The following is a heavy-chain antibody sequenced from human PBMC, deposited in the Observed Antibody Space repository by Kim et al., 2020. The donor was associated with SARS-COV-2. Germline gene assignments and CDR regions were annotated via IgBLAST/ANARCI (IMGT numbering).Heavy chain of an antibody. J-gene: IGHJ5*02. CDR1: GFTLKNVW. CDR2: IKSDSDDGTT. CDR3: TILPRPDSSGYRNWFDP. Sequence: GGSLRLSCVASGFTLKNVWMSWVRQLPGRGLEWVGRIKSDSDDGTTDLAAPVKGRFTISRDDSRNTMFLQMNSLRTEDTAFYYCTILPRPDSSGYRNWFDPWGQGTLVTVSS. V-gene: IGHV3-15*01. D-gene: IGHD3-22*01.